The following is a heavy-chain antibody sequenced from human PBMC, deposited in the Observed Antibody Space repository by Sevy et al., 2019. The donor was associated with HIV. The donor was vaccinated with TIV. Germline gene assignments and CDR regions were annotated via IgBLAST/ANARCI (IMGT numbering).Heavy chain of an antibody. D-gene: IGHD6-13*01. CDR3: ARGARYTSSWYSFDY. V-gene: IGHV3-30-3*01. CDR2: ISYDGSNK. CDR1: GFTFSYYA. J-gene: IGHJ4*02. Sequence: GGSLRLSCAASGFTFSYYALHWVRQAPGKGLEWVAVISYDGSNKYYADSVKGRFTISRDNPKNTLYLQMNSLRDEDTAVYYCARGARYTSSWYSFDYWGQGTLVTVS.